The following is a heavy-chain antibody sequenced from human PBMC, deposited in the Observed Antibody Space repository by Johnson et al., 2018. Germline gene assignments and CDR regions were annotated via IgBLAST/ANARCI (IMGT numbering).Heavy chain of an antibody. CDR3: ARQRIQLWLSHYYYYMDG. Sequence: QVQLVEYGGGVVQPGRSXRLSCAASGFSFGTYGMHWVRQAPGKGLEWVALISYHGGNKYYADVVKGRFTISRDNSKNTRYLQMNSLRAEDTAMYYCARQRIQLWLSHYYYYMDGWGKGTTVTVSS. CDR1: GFSFGTYG. J-gene: IGHJ6*03. CDR2: ISYHGGNK. D-gene: IGHD5-18*01. V-gene: IGHV3-30*03.